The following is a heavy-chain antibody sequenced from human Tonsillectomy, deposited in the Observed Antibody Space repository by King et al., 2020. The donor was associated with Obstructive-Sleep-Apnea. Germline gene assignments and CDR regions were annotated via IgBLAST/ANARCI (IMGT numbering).Heavy chain of an antibody. D-gene: IGHD1-1*01. CDR2: IYWDDDK. CDR1: GFSITTYGVG. V-gene: IGHV2-5*02. Sequence: ITLKESGRALVKPTDTLTLTCSLSGFSITTYGVGVGWIRQSPGKALECLALIYWDDDKRYSPSLRNRLTITKDTSKNQVVLTMTNMDPVDTGTYYCAHRRVSNGNWNCGDFDFWGQGTLVTVSS. J-gene: IGHJ4*02. CDR3: AHRRVSNGNWNCGDFDF.